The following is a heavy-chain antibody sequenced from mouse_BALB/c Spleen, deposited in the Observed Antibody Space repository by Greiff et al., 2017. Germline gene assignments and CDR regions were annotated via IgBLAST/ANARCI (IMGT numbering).Heavy chain of an antibody. D-gene: IGHD2-2*01. CDR3: TRGLQREAY. J-gene: IGHJ3*01. CDR2: INPSNGGT. V-gene: IGHV1S81*02. Sequence: VQLQQSGAELVKPGASVKLSCKASGYTFTSYYMYWVKQRPGQGLEWIGEINPSNGGTNFNEKFKSKATLTVDKSSSTAYMQLSSLTSEDSAVYCCTRGLQREAYWGQGTLVTVSA. CDR1: GYTFTSYY.